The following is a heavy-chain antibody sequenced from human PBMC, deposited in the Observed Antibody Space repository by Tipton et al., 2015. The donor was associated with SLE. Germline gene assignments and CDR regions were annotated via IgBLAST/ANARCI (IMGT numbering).Heavy chain of an antibody. CDR2: IKHSGST. D-gene: IGHD2-21*01. J-gene: IGHJ5*02. CDR3: AREASYCGGDGYPSWFDP. CDR1: TGSFSGYY. V-gene: IGHV4-34*01. Sequence: TLSLTCTVYTGSFSGYYWSWIRQPPGKGLEWIGEIKHSGSTNYNPSLKSRVTISVDTPTNQIYQKLSSVTAAHTAVYYCAREASYCGGDGYPSWFDPWGQRTLVTVSS.